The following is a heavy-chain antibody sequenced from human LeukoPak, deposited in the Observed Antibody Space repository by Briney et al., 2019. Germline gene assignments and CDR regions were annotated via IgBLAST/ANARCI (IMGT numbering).Heavy chain of an antibody. D-gene: IGHD6-13*01. V-gene: IGHV1-2*02. J-gene: IGHJ6*02. Sequence: VASVKVSCKASGYTFTGYYMHWVRQAPGQGLEWMGWINPNSGGTNYAQKFQGRVTMTRDTSISTAYMELSRLRSDDTAVYYCARVGTGYSSSSTLDVWGQGTTVTVSS. CDR1: GYTFTGYY. CDR3: ARVGTGYSSSSTLDV. CDR2: INPNSGGT.